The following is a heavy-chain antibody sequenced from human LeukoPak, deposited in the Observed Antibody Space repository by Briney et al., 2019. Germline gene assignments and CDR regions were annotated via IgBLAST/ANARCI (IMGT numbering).Heavy chain of an antibody. D-gene: IGHD6-19*01. V-gene: IGHV1-69*10. CDR2: VIPTFNIR. J-gene: IGHJ4*02. CDR1: GGTFSNHG. CDR3: ARDLPSPVPGKNYFDS. Sequence: GASVKVSCKASGGTFSNHGVTWVRQAPGQGLEWMGRVIPTFNIRNYAQKFQGRVTITADKSTGTGYMELSSLRSDDTAVYYCARDLPSPVPGKNYFDSWGQGTLVVVSS.